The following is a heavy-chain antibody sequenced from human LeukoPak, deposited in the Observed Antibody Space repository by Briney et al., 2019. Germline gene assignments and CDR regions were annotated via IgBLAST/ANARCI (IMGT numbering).Heavy chain of an antibody. Sequence: SETLSLTCTVSGGSISSYYWSWIRQPPGQGLEWIGYIYYSGSTNYNPSLKSRVTISVDTSKNQFSLKLSSVTAADTAVYYCARDGDFEDGSGSYYTMDVWGQGTTVTVSS. CDR2: IYYSGST. CDR3: ARDGDFEDGSGSYYTMDV. J-gene: IGHJ6*02. V-gene: IGHV4-59*01. CDR1: GGSISSYY. D-gene: IGHD3-10*01.